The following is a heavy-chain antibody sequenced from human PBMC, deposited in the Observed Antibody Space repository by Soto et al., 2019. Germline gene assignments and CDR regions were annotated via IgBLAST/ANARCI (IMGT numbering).Heavy chain of an antibody. Sequence: PGGSLRLSCAASGFTFSSYAMSWVRQAPGKGLEWVSAISGSGGSTYYADSVKGRFTISRDNSKNTLYLQMNSLRAEDTAVYYCAKQGLSSGWSHRPPPGGEDYWGQGTLVTVSS. D-gene: IGHD6-19*01. CDR2: ISGSGGST. J-gene: IGHJ4*02. CDR3: AKQGLSSGWSHRPPPGGEDY. CDR1: GFTFSSYA. V-gene: IGHV3-23*01.